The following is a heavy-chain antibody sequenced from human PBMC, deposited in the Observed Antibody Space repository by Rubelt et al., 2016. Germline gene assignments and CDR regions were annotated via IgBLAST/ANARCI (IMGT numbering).Heavy chain of an antibody. D-gene: IGHD3-3*01. CDR2: IYYSGST. J-gene: IGHJ4*02. CDR1: GGSISSYY. V-gene: IGHV4-59*01. Sequence: QVQLQESGPGLVKPSETLSLTCTVSGGSISSYYWSWIRQPPGKGLEWIGYIYYSGSTNSNPSLKSRVTIPGDTSKNHFSLKRSSVTAADTAVYYCAGGITIFGVASGYFDYWGQGTLVTVSS. CDR3: AGGITIFGVASGYFDY.